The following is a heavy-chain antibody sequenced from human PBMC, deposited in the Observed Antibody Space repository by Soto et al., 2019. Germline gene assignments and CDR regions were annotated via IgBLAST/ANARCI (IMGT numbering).Heavy chain of an antibody. CDR2: IYYSGST. D-gene: IGHD6-19*01. CDR3: ARDVAGQAGY. J-gene: IGHJ4*02. CDR1: GGSISSYY. V-gene: IGHV4-59*01. Sequence: PSETLSLTCTVSGGSISSYYWSWIRQPPGKGLEWIGYIYYSGSTNYNPSLKSRVTISVDTSKNQFSLKLSSVTAADTAVYYCARDVAGQAGYWGQGTLVTVSS.